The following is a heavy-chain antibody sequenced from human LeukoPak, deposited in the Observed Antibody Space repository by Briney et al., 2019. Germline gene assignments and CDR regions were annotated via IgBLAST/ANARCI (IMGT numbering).Heavy chain of an antibody. V-gene: IGHV1-46*01. CDR2: INPSDGST. Sequence: GASVKVSCKASGYTFTNYYMHWVRQAPGQGPEWMGIINPSDGSTSYAQKFQGRVTMTRDTSTNTVYMELSSLRSEDTAVYYCARDPRHDDFWSRFDPWGQGTLVTVSS. CDR1: GYTFTNYY. J-gene: IGHJ5*02. D-gene: IGHD3-3*01. CDR3: ARDPRHDDFWSRFDP.